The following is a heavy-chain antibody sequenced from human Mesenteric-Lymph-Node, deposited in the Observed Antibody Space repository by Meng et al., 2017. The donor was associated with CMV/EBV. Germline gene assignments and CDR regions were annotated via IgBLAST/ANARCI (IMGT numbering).Heavy chain of an antibody. Sequence: GESLKISCAASGFTFSSYSMNWVRQAPGKGLEWVSSISSSSSYIYYADSVKGRFTISRDNAKNSLYLQMNSLRAEDTAVYYCARGRDIVVVVAATYYFDYWGQGTLVTVSS. CDR2: ISSSSSYI. CDR1: GFTFSSYS. J-gene: IGHJ4*02. CDR3: ARGRDIVVVVAATYYFDY. V-gene: IGHV3-21*01. D-gene: IGHD2-15*01.